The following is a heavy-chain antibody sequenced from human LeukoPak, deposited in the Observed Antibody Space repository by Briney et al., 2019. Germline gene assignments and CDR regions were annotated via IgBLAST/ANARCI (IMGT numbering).Heavy chain of an antibody. D-gene: IGHD4-17*01. CDR1: GGSISGYY. CDR3: ASAGDYGDYIDY. CDR2: IYYSGST. V-gene: IGHV4-59*01. Sequence: SETLSLTCTVSGGSISGYYWSWIRQPPGKGLEWIGYIYYSGSTNYNPSLKSRVTISVDTSKNQFSLKLSSVTAADTAVYYCASAGDYGDYIDYWGQGTLVTVSS. J-gene: IGHJ4*02.